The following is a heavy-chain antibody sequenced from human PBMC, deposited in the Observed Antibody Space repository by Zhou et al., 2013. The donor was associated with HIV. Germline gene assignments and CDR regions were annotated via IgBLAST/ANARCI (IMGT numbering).Heavy chain of an antibody. D-gene: IGHD2-2*01. CDR1: GYTLTGFG. Sequence: QVQLVQSGAEVKRPGASVKVSCKASGYTLTGFGISWVRQAPGQGLEWMGWISSYRGHTNYAQKLQGRISLTTDTSTNTAYMELRSLRSDDTAVYYCARALSASWIGGGFFYLDVWGKGTTVTVS. V-gene: IGHV1-18*01. CDR2: ISSYRGHT. J-gene: IGHJ6*03. CDR3: ARALSASWIGGGFFYLDV.